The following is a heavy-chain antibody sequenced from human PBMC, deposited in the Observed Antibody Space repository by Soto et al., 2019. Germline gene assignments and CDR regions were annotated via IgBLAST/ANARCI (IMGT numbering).Heavy chain of an antibody. CDR2: IIPILGIA. CDR1: GGTFSSYT. D-gene: IGHD2-15*01. Sequence: QVQLVQSGAEVKKPGSSVKVSCKASGGTFSSYTISWVRQAPGQGLEWMGRIIPILGIANYAQKFQGRVTITAAKYTRTAYMELSRLRSEDTAGYYCARDRVVAATPYYYYGMDVWGQGTTVPVSS. J-gene: IGHJ6*02. V-gene: IGHV1-69*02. CDR3: ARDRVVAATPYYYYGMDV.